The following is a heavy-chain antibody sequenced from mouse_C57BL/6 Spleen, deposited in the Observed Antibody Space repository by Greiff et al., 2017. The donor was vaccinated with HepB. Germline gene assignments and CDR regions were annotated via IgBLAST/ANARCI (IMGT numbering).Heavy chain of an antibody. CDR1: GYAFSSSW. CDR2: IYPGDGDT. V-gene: IGHV1-82*01. J-gene: IGHJ2*01. CDR3: ARVDDGYCNYFDY. Sequence: VKLQESGPELVKPGASVKISCKASGYAFSSSWMNWVQQRPGKGLEWIGRIYPGDGDTNYNGKFKGKATLTADKSSSTAYMQLSSLTSEDSAVYFCARVDDGYCNYFDYWGQGTTLTVSS. D-gene: IGHD2-3*01.